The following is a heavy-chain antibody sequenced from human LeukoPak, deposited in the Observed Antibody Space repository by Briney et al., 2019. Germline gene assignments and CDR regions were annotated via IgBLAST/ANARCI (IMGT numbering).Heavy chain of an antibody. J-gene: IGHJ5*02. D-gene: IGHD3-10*01. Sequence: GGSLRLSCAASGFTFSSYSMNWVRQAPGKGLEWVSSISSSSSYIYYADSVKGQFTISRDNAKNSLYLQMNSLRAEDTAVYYCARGRGPYYYGSGSGWLDPWGQGTLVTVSS. V-gene: IGHV3-21*01. CDR1: GFTFSSYS. CDR3: ARGRGPYYYGSGSGWLDP. CDR2: ISSSSSYI.